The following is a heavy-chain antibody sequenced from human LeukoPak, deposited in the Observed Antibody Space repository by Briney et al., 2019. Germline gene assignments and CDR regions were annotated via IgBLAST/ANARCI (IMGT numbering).Heavy chain of an antibody. J-gene: IGHJ4*02. D-gene: IGHD1-26*01. CDR3: ARLGIVGAPASDY. CDR2: IYYSGST. CDR1: GGSISSYY. V-gene: IGHV4-59*08. Sequence: SETLPLTCTVSGGSISSYYWSWIRQPPGKGLEWIGYIYYSGSTNYNPSLKSRVTISVDTSKNQFSLKLSSVTAADTAVYYCARLGIVGAPASDYWGQGTLVTVSS.